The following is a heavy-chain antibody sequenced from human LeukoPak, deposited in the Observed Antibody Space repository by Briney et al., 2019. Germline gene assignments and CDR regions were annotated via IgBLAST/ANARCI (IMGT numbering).Heavy chain of an antibody. V-gene: IGHV1-2*02. D-gene: IGHD2-2*01. CDR2: INPNSGGT. Sequence: ASVKVSCEASGYTFTGYYIHWVRQTPGQGLEWMGCINPNSGGTNYAQNLQGRVTMTRDTSIRTAYMELSRLRSDDTAVYYCARAPFLGYSSSASCPEGFDYWGQGTLVTVSS. CDR1: GYTFTGYY. J-gene: IGHJ4*02. CDR3: ARAPFLGYSSSASCPEGFDY.